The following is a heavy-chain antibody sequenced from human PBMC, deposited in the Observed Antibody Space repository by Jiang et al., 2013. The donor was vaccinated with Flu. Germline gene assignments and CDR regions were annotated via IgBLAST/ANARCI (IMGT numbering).Heavy chain of an antibody. CDR2: IDPSDSYT. CDR1: GYTFTSYW. D-gene: IGHD4-17*01. CDR3: ARRFDYAGNGDGFDI. V-gene: IGHV5-10-1*01. Sequence: GAEVKKPGESLRISCKGSGYTFTSYWITWVRQMPGKDLEWMGNIDPSDSYTKNSPSFQGHVTISADKSISTAYLQWSSLKASDTAIYYCARRFDYAGNGDGFDIWGQGTMVTVS. J-gene: IGHJ3*02.